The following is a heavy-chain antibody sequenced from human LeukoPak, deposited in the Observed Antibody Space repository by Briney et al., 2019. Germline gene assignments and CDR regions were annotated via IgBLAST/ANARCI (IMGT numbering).Heavy chain of an antibody. D-gene: IGHD6-19*01. V-gene: IGHV3-30*04. J-gene: IGHJ4*02. CDR3: QGSSGWYPVDY. Sequence: GRSLRLSCAASGFTFSSYAMLWVRQAPGKGLEWVAVISYDGSNKYYADSVKGRFTISRDNSKNTLYLQMNSLRAEDTAVYYCQGSSGWYPVDYWGQGTLVTVSS. CDR2: ISYDGSNK. CDR1: GFTFSSYA.